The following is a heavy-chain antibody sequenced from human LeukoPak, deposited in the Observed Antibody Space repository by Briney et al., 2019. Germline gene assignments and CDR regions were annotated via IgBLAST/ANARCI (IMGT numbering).Heavy chain of an antibody. D-gene: IGHD5-24*01. V-gene: IGHV1-2*02. J-gene: IGHJ3*01. CDR1: GHTFTGHY. Sequence: ASVKVSCKASGHTFTGHYIHWVRQAPGQGLEWMGWINPNNGGTNYGQKFQGRVTMTRDTSISTVYMEVTSLRSEDTAVYYCARGDGREPYDASDLWGQGTVVTVSS. CDR2: INPNNGGT. CDR3: ARGDGREPYDASDL.